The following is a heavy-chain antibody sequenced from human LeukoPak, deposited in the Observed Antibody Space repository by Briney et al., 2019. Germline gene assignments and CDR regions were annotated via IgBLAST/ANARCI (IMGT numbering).Heavy chain of an antibody. V-gene: IGHV3-30*02. Sequence: PGGSLRLSCAASGFTFSSYGMHWVRQAPGKGLEWVAFIRYDGSNKYYADSVKGRFTISRDNSKNTLYLQMNSLRAEDTAVYYCAKDSVEALWFGFFDPWGQGTLVTVSS. CDR1: GFTFSSYG. J-gene: IGHJ5*02. CDR3: AKDSVEALWFGFFDP. D-gene: IGHD3-10*01. CDR2: IRYDGSNK.